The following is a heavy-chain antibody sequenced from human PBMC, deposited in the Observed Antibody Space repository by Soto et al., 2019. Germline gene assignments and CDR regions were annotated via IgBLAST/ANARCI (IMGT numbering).Heavy chain of an antibody. J-gene: IGHJ6*03. CDR2: IIPILSTT. CDR3: ARGGDWNNYYMDV. Sequence: QFQLVQSGPEVKKPGSSVKVSCKASGGTFNGYTISWVRQAPGQGLEWVGRIIPILSTTNYAQKFQGRATITADKSTSTAYMELSSLRSDDTALYFCARGGDWNNYYMDVWGKGTTVTVSS. D-gene: IGHD1-1*01. CDR1: GGTFNGYT. V-gene: IGHV1-69*08.